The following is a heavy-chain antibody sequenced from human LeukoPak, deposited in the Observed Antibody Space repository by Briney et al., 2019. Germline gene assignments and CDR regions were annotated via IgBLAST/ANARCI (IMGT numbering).Heavy chain of an antibody. V-gene: IGHV4-34*01. CDR1: GGSFSGYY. Sequence: PSETLSLTCAVYGGSFSGYYWSWIRQPPGKGLEWIGEINHSGSTNYNPSLKSRVTISVDTSKNQFSLKLSSVTAADTAVYYCARGGYSYGPRLGYFDYWGQGTLVTVSS. CDR3: ARGGYSYGPRLGYFDY. J-gene: IGHJ4*02. CDR2: INHSGST. D-gene: IGHD5-18*01.